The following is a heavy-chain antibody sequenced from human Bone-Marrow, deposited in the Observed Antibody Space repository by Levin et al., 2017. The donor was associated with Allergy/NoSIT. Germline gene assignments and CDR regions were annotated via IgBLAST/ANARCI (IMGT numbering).Heavy chain of an antibody. CDR1: AYSWPYYW. CDR2: IYPADSAT. J-gene: IGHJ5*02. CDR3: ARVGSSSTQWMDP. V-gene: IGHV5-51*01. D-gene: IGHD6-19*01. Sequence: PGESLKISCKGSAYSWPYYWIAWVRQMPGKGLEWMGIIYPADSATRYSPSFQGQVTLSVDKSLNTAYLQWSSLKTSDTATYFCARVGSSSTQWMDPWGQGTPVIVSS.